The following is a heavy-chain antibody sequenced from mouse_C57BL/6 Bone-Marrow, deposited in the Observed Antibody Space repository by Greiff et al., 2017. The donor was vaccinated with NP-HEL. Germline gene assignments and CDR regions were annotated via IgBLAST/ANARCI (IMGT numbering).Heavy chain of an antibody. D-gene: IGHD1-2*01. V-gene: IGHV14-4*01. Sequence: EVQLQQSGAELVRPGASVKLSCTASGFNIKDDYMHWVKQRPEQGLEWIGWLDPENGDTEYASQFPGKATITADTSSNTAYLQLSSLTTEDTAVYYCTSTAYAMYYWGQGTSVTVSS. CDR3: TSTAYAMYY. J-gene: IGHJ4*01. CDR1: GFNIKDDY. CDR2: LDPENGDT.